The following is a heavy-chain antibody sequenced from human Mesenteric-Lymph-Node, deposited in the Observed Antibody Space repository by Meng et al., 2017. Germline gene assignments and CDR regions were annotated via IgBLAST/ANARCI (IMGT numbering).Heavy chain of an antibody. V-gene: IGHV4-39*07. Sequence: SETLSLTCTVSGGSISSSSYYWGWIRQPPGKGLEWIGSIYYSGSTYYNPSLKSRVTISVDTSKNQFSLKLSSVTAADTAVYYCAKDPRAPPSGIAAAGTVQNYWGQGTLVTVSS. D-gene: IGHD6-13*01. CDR2: IYYSGST. J-gene: IGHJ4*02. CDR3: AKDPRAPPSGIAAAGTVQNY. CDR1: GGSISSSSYY.